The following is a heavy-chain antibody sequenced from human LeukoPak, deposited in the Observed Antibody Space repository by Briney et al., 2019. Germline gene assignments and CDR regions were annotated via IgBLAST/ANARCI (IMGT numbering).Heavy chain of an antibody. D-gene: IGHD4-17*01. J-gene: IGHJ4*02. CDR1: GYTFTSYY. CDR3: ARDPSTVTPYPPDY. Sequence: VASVKVSFKASGYTFTSYYMHWVRQAPGQGLEWMGIINPSGGSTSYAQKFQGRVTMTKDTSTNTAYMELRSLTSDDTAVYYCARDPSTVTPYPPDYWGQGTLVTVSS. V-gene: IGHV1-46*01. CDR2: INPSGGST.